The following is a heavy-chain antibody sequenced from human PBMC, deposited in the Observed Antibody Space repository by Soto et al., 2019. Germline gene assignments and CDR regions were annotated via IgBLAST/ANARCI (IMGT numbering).Heavy chain of an antibody. J-gene: IGHJ3*02. D-gene: IGHD1-26*01. CDR2: ISWNSGSI. CDR1: GFTFDDYA. V-gene: IGHV3-9*01. Sequence: GGSLRLSCAASGFTFDDYAMHWVRQAPGKGLEWVSGISWNSGSIGYADSVKGRFTISRDNAKNSLYLQMNSLRAEDTALYYCAKAKDGAISWELLAFDIWGQGTMVTVSS. CDR3: AKAKDGAISWELLAFDI.